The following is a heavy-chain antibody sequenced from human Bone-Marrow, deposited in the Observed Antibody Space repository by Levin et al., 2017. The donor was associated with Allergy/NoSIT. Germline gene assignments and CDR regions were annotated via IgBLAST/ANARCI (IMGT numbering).Heavy chain of an antibody. Sequence: GESLKISCKASGYTFTSYDINWMRQAAGQGLEWMGWMNPNSGNTGYAQKFQGRVTLTGDTSISTAYMELSSLMSDDTAVYYCARNPPKTGWFDPWGQGTLVIVSS. CDR3: ARNPPKTGWFDP. J-gene: IGHJ5*02. CDR1: GYTFTSYD. CDR2: MNPNSGNT. V-gene: IGHV1-8*01.